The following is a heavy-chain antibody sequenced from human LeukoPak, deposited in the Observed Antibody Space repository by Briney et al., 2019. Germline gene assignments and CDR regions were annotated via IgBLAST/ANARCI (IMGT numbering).Heavy chain of an antibody. CDR1: GFTFSSYW. CDR2: IKQGGSEK. J-gene: IGHJ4*02. CDR3: AREPRTGQQLDYFDY. D-gene: IGHD6-13*01. Sequence: GGSLRLSCAASGFTFSSYWMSWVRQAPGKGPEWVANIKQGGSEKYYVDSVKGRFTISRDNAKNSLYLQMNSLRAEDTAVYYCAREPRTGQQLDYFDYWGQGTLVTVSS. V-gene: IGHV3-7*01.